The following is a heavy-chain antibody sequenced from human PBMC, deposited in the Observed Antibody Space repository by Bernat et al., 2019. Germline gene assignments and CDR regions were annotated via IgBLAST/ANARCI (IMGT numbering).Heavy chain of an antibody. CDR1: GFTFSNHW. Sequence: EVRLVESGGGLVQPGGSLRLSCTASGFTFSNHWMTWVRQAPGKGLEWVANIKQDGSAEYYVDSVRGRFTISRDNAKNSLYFHMNSLRVEDTAVYFCARVVGGGIDYWGQGTLVTVSS. J-gene: IGHJ4*02. D-gene: IGHD3-16*01. V-gene: IGHV3-7*03. CDR2: IKQDGSAE. CDR3: ARVVGGGIDY.